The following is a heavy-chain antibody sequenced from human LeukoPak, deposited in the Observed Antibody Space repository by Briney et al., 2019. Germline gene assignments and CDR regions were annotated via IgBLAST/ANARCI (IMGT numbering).Heavy chain of an antibody. V-gene: IGHV3-33*08. Sequence: GGSLRLSCAASGFAFDDHGMSWVRQAPGKGLEWVAVIWYDGSSKYYADSVKGRFTISRDNSKNTLYLQMNSLRAEDTAVYYCARATAYYYDSSVSGIDYWGQGTLVTVSS. CDR3: ARATAYYYDSSVSGIDY. J-gene: IGHJ4*02. CDR2: IWYDGSSK. CDR1: GFAFDDHG. D-gene: IGHD3-22*01.